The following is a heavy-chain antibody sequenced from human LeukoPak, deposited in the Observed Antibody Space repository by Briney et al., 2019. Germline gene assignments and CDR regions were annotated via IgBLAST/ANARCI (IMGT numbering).Heavy chain of an antibody. J-gene: IGHJ4*02. CDR3: AKELTGEYYFDY. V-gene: IGHV3-9*01. CDR2: ISWNSGSI. D-gene: IGHD7-27*01. Sequence: GRSLRLSCAASGFTFDDYAMHWVRQAPGKGLQWVSGISWNSGSIGYADSVKGRFTISRDNAKNSLYLQMNSLRAEDTALYCCAKELTGEYYFDYWGQGTLVTVSS. CDR1: GFTFDDYA.